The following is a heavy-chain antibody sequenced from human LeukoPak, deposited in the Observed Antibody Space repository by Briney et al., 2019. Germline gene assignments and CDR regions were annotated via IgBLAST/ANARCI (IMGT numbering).Heavy chain of an antibody. D-gene: IGHD5-24*01. J-gene: IGHJ4*02. CDR3: AKDQNAYNYVFDY. V-gene: IGHV3-23*01. CDR2: ITGSGGGT. Sequence: GGTLRLSCAASGFTFSSYAMSWVRQAPGKGLEWVSTITGSGGGTYYADSVKGRFSISRDNSKNTLYLQMNSLRAEDTALYYCAKDQNAYNYVFDYWGQGTLVTVSS. CDR1: GFTFSSYA.